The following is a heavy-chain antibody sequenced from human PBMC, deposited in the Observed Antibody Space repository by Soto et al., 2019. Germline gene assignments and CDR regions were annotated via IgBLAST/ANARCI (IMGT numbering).Heavy chain of an antibody. CDR1: GGSISSGGYY. D-gene: IGHD2-21*02. Sequence: SETLSLTCTVSGGSISSGGYYWSWIRQHPGKGLEWIGYIYYSGSTNYNPSLKSRVTISVDTSKNQFSLKLSSVTAADTAVFFCARHLPYCGGDCYSLDYWGQGTLVTVSS. CDR2: IYYSGST. V-gene: IGHV4-61*08. J-gene: IGHJ4*02. CDR3: ARHLPYCGGDCYSLDY.